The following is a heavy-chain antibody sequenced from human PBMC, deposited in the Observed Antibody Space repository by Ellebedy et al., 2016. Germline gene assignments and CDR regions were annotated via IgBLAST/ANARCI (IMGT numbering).Heavy chain of an antibody. CDR3: ATVAGATPARFNP. Sequence: ASVKVSCXASGYIFTSYYMHWVRQAPGQGLEWMGIINPSGGSTSYAQKFQGRVTMTEDTSTDTAYMELSSLRSEDTAVYYCATVAGATPARFNPWGQGTLVTVSS. J-gene: IGHJ5*02. CDR1: GYIFTSYY. CDR2: INPSGGST. V-gene: IGHV1-46*01. D-gene: IGHD1-26*01.